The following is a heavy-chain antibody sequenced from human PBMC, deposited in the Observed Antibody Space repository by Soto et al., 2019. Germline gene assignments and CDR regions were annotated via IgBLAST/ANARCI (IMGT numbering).Heavy chain of an antibody. CDR2: IYYSGST. CDR1: GGSISSYY. Sequence: SETLSLTCTVSGGSISSYYWSWIRQPPGKGLEWIGYIYYSGSTNYNPSLKSRVTISVDTSKNQFSLKLSSVTAADTAVYYCARGRGDDYGDYSGWFDPWGQGTLVTVSS. V-gene: IGHV4-59*01. J-gene: IGHJ5*02. CDR3: ARGRGDDYGDYSGWFDP. D-gene: IGHD4-17*01.